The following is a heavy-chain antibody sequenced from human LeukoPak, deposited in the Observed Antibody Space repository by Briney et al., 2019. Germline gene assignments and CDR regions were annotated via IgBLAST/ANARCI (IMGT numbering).Heavy chain of an antibody. Sequence: GGSLRLSCAASGFTFSSYGMHWVRQAPGKGLEWVSYISSSGDTIYYADSVKGRFTISRDNAKNSLYLQMNSLRAEDTAVYYCAREIKRSSGWYDFDYWGQGTLVTVSS. CDR3: AREIKRSSGWYDFDY. CDR1: GFTFSSYG. J-gene: IGHJ4*02. CDR2: ISSSGDTI. D-gene: IGHD6-19*01. V-gene: IGHV3-48*04.